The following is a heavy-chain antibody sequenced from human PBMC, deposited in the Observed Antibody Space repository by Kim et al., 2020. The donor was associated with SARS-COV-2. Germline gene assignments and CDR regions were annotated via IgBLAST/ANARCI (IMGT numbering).Heavy chain of an antibody. V-gene: IGHV3-21*01. CDR1: GFTFSSYS. CDR2: ISSSSSYI. J-gene: IGHJ4*02. Sequence: GGSPRLSCAASGFTFSSYSMNWVRQAPGKGLEWVSSISSSSSYIYYADSVKDRFTISRDNAKNSLYLQMNSLRAEDTAVYYCARAYSSGWTYFDYWGQGTLVTVSS. D-gene: IGHD6-19*01. CDR3: ARAYSSGWTYFDY.